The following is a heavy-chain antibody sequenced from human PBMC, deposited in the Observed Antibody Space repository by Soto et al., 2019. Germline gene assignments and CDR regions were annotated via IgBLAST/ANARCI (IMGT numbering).Heavy chain of an antibody. CDR1: GFTFSNAW. D-gene: IGHD3-10*01. CDR2: IKSKTDGGTT. Sequence: PGGSLRLSCAASGFTFSNAWMSWVRQAPGKGLEWVGRIKSKTDGGTTDYAAPVKGRFTISRDDSKNTLYLQMNSLKTEDTAVYYCARDQGGSGTYYYYYGLDVWGQGTTVTVSS. J-gene: IGHJ6*02. CDR3: ARDQGGSGTYYYYYGLDV. V-gene: IGHV3-15*01.